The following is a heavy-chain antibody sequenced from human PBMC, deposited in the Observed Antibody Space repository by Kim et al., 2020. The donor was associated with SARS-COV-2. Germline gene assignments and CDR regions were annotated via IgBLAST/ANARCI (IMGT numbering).Heavy chain of an antibody. J-gene: IGHJ2*01. D-gene: IGHD5-18*01. V-gene: IGHV3-13*05. CDR3: ARGAQLWRYWYFDL. CDR2: IGTAGDP. CDR1: GFTFSSYD. Sequence: GGSLRLSCAASGFTFSSYDMHWVRQATGKGLEWVSAIGTAGDPYYPGSVKGRFTISRENAKNSLYLQMNSLRAGDTAVYYCARGAQLWRYWYFDLWGRGTLVTVSS.